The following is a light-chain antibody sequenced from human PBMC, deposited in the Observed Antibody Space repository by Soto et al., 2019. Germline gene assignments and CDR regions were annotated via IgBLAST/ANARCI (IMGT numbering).Light chain of an antibody. Sequence: QSVLTQPASVSGSPGQSITISCTGSSSDVGPYNLVSWYQHYPGKAPKLMISEVVKRPSGVSNRFSGSKSGNTASLTISGLQAEDEADYYCCSYAGSSMFVFGGGTQLTVL. J-gene: IGLJ2*01. CDR2: EVV. CDR3: CSYAGSSMFV. CDR1: SSDVGPYNL. V-gene: IGLV2-23*02.